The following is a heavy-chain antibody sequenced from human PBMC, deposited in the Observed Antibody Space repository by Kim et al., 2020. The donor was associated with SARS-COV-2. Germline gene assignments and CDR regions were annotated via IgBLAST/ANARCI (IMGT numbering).Heavy chain of an antibody. CDR2: ISSSSYI. V-gene: IGHV3-21*01. Sequence: GGSLRLSCAASGFTFSSYSMNWVRQAPGKGLEWVSSISSSSYIYYADSVKGRFTIFRDNAKNSLYLQMNSLRAEDTAVYYCARDANYYDSSGYYDGADY. CDR3: ARDANYYDSSGYYDGADY. D-gene: IGHD3-22*01. J-gene: IGHJ4*01. CDR1: GFTFSSYS.